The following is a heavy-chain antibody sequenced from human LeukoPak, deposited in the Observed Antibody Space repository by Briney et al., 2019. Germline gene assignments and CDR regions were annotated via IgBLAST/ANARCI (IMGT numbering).Heavy chain of an antibody. CDR3: AKDGGSTGYCFDY. CDR2: ISGRGST. D-gene: IGHD3-22*01. CDR1: GFTFSNYA. V-gene: IGHV3-23*01. Sequence: PGGSLRLSCVASGFTFSNYAMSWVRQAPGKGLDWVSTISGRGSTNYADSVKGRFTISRDNSKNTLYVQMTSLRAEDTAIYYCAKDGGSTGYCFDYWGQGTLVTVSS. J-gene: IGHJ4*02.